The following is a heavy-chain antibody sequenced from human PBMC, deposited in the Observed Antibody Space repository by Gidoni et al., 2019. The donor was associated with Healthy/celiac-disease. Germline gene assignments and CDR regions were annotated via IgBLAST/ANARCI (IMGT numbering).Heavy chain of an antibody. Sequence: QVQLVESGGGVVQPGRSLRLSCAATGFTFSSYAMHWVRQAPGKGLEWVAVISYDGSNKYYADSVKGRFTISRDNSKNTLYLQMNSLRAEDTAVYYCARATHGVNPAFDIWGQGTMVTVSS. J-gene: IGHJ3*02. CDR3: ARATHGVNPAFDI. CDR2: ISYDGSNK. V-gene: IGHV3-30-3*01. CDR1: GFTFSSYA.